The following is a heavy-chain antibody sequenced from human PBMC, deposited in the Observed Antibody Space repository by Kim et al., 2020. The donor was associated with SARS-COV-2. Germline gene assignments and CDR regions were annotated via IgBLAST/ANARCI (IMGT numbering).Heavy chain of an antibody. D-gene: IGHD2-15*01. CDR2: IIPIFGTA. Sequence: SVKVSCKASGGTFSSYAISWVRQAPGQGLEWMGGIIPIFGTANYAQKFQGRVTITADESTSTAYMELSSLRSEDTAVYYCARGGGGTVVPRDVRYYYYYGMDVWGQGTTVTVSS. J-gene: IGHJ6*02. CDR3: ARGGGGTVVPRDVRYYYYYGMDV. CDR1: GGTFSSYA. V-gene: IGHV1-69*13.